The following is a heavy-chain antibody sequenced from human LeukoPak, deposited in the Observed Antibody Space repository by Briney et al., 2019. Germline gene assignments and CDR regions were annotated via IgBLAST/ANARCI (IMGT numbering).Heavy chain of an antibody. J-gene: IGHJ5*02. CDR3: ARGRGKIAAASSTWFDP. V-gene: IGHV1-69*05. D-gene: IGHD6-13*01. CDR1: GGTFSSYA. Sequence: ASVKVSCKASGGTFSSYAISWVRQAPGQGLEWMGGIIPIFGTANYAQKFQGRVTITRNTSISTAYMELSSLRSEDTAVYYCARGRGKIAAASSTWFDPWGQGTLVTVSS. CDR2: IIPIFGTA.